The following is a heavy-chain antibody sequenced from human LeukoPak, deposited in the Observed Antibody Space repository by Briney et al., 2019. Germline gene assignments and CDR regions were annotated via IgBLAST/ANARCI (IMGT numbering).Heavy chain of an antibody. D-gene: IGHD6-19*01. Sequence: ASVKVSCKASGYTFTTYYIHWVRQAPGQGLEWMGMISPSGGSTSYPQKFQGRVTLTRDTSTSTVYMELSSLISEDTAVYFCAKDGVAGTYYFDYWGQGTLATVSS. CDR3: AKDGVAGTYYFDY. J-gene: IGHJ4*02. CDR1: GYTFTTYY. V-gene: IGHV1-46*03. CDR2: ISPSGGST.